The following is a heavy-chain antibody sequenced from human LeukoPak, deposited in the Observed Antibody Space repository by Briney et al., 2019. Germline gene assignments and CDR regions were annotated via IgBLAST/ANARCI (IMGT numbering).Heavy chain of an antibody. CDR1: GFTFSIYA. V-gene: IGHV3-23*01. D-gene: IGHD3-10*01. CDR2: ISGSGGGT. Sequence: GGSLRLSCTASGFTFSIYALTWVRQAPGKGLEWVSGISGSGGGTYYADSVNGRFTISRDNSKNTLDLRMNRLRAEDTAVYYCAKVGRGDMLRGLITKGYFDLWGQGTLVTVSS. CDR3: AKVGRGDMLRGLITKGYFDL. J-gene: IGHJ4*02.